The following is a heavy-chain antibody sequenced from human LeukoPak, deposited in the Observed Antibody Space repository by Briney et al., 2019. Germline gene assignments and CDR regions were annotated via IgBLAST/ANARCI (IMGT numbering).Heavy chain of an antibody. CDR1: GYTFTSYG. J-gene: IGHJ6*02. CDR2: ISAYNGST. Sequence: ASVKVSCKASGYTFTSYGISWVRQAPGQGLEWMGWISAYNGSTNYAQKLQGRVTMTTDTSTGTAYMELRSLRSDDTAVYYCARTDYYDSIMDVWGQGTTVTVSS. V-gene: IGHV1-18*01. CDR3: ARTDYYDSIMDV. D-gene: IGHD3-22*01.